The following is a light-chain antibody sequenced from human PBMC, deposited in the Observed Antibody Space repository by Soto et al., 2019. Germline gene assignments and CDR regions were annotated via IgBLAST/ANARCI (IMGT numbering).Light chain of an antibody. Sequence: IVLTQSTATLSLSPGERATLSCRASQSVSSYLAWYQQKPGQAPRLLIYDASNRATGIPARFSGSGSGTDFTLTISSLEPEDFAVYYCQQRSNSFGQGTRLEIK. J-gene: IGKJ5*01. V-gene: IGKV3-11*01. CDR1: QSVSSY. CDR3: QQRSNS. CDR2: DAS.